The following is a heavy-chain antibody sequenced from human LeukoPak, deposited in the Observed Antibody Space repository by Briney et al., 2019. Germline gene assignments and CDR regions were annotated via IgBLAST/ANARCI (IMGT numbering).Heavy chain of an antibody. V-gene: IGHV1-18*01. J-gene: IGHJ4*02. CDR2: ISANNGNT. Sequence: ASVRVSCTASGYTFTSYGISWVRQAPGQGLEWMGWISANNGNTKYAQKLQGRVTMTTDTSTSTAYMELRSLRSDDTAVYYCAREGSYDILTGYYYWGQGTRVTVSS. CDR3: AREGSYDILTGYYY. D-gene: IGHD3-9*01. CDR1: GYTFTSYG.